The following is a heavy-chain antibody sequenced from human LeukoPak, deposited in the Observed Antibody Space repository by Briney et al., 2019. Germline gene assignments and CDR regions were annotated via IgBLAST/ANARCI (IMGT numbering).Heavy chain of an antibody. CDR3: AREGAAAMAPYWYFDL. CDR2: INPSGGST. Sequence: ASVKVSCKASGYTFTSYYMHGVRQAPGQGLEWMGIINPSGGSTSYAQKFQGRVTMTRDTSTSTVYMELSSLRSEDTAVYYCAREGAAAMAPYWYFDLWGRGTLVTVSS. CDR1: GYTFTSYY. J-gene: IGHJ2*01. D-gene: IGHD5-18*01. V-gene: IGHV1-46*01.